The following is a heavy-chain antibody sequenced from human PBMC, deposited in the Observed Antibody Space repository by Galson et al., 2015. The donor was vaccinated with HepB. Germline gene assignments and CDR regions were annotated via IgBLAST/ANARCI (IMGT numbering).Heavy chain of an antibody. V-gene: IGHV3-30*18. CDR3: AKEYSRSSGWALFDY. CDR1: GFTFSSYG. J-gene: IGHJ4*02. Sequence: SLRLSCAASGFTFSSYGVHWVRQAPGKGLEWVAVISYDGSNKYYADSVKGRFTISRDNSKNTLYLQMNSLRAEDTAVYYCAKEYSRSSGWALFDYWGQGTLVTVSS. D-gene: IGHD6-6*01. CDR2: ISYDGSNK.